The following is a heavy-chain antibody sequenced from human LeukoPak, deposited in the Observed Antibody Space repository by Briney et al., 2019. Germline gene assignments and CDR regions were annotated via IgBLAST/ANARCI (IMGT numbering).Heavy chain of an antibody. Sequence: GGTLRLSCAASRFTFSNYGMNWVRQAPGRGLEWVADIAQDGSEMYYLDSVRGRVTISRDNAKNSLFLQLNSLRAEDTAVYYCARHYFRSLDSWGQGTLVTVSS. D-gene: IGHD2/OR15-2a*01. CDR3: ARHYFRSLDS. CDR2: IAQDGSEM. J-gene: IGHJ4*02. CDR1: RFTFSNYG. V-gene: IGHV3-7*01.